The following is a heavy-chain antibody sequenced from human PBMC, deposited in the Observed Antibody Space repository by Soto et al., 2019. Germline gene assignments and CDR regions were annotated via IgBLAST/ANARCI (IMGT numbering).Heavy chain of an antibody. CDR3: ARGGSLYWYFDL. D-gene: IGHD1-26*01. V-gene: IGHV1-3*01. CDR2: IDAGNGNT. Sequence: SVKVSRKASWYTFTRDGIHLGRPAPGQRLEWIGKIDAGNGNTKYSQKFQGRVTITRDTSASTAYMELSSLRSEDTAVYYCARGGSLYWYFDLWGRGTLVTVSS. J-gene: IGHJ2*01. CDR1: WYTFTRDG.